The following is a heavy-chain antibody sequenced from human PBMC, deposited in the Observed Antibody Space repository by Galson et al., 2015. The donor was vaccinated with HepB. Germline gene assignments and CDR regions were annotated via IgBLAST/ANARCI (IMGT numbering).Heavy chain of an antibody. Sequence: SLRLSCAASGFTFSAYAMIWVRQDPGRGLEWVSALSPSGVNTYYADSVKGRFTISRDNSKNTLFLQMNSLRVEDTAVYYCAKGVTKWSGGTYYVDYWGQGTLVTVSS. CDR1: GFTFSAYA. CDR2: LSPSGVNT. CDR3: AKGVTKWSGGTYYVDY. J-gene: IGHJ4*02. V-gene: IGHV3-23*01. D-gene: IGHD2-15*01.